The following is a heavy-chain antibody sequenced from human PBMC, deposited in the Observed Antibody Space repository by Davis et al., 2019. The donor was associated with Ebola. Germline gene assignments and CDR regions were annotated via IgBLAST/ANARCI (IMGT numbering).Heavy chain of an antibody. CDR1: GFTFDTFS. Sequence: GESLKISCAASGFTFDTFSLHWVRQVPGKSLEWVSLVGWYGDSTFYADSVKGRFTISRDNRRNSLYLQLNNLRTDDSALYYCAKERRGSSWTALDSWGQGTLVTVSS. D-gene: IGHD2-2*01. J-gene: IGHJ4*02. CDR2: VGWYGDST. CDR3: AKERRGSSWTALDS. V-gene: IGHV3-43*01.